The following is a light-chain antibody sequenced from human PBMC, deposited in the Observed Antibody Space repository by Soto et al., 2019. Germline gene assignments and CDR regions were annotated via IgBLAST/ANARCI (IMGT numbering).Light chain of an antibody. CDR3: QQYNNRPS. J-gene: IGKJ5*01. V-gene: IGKV3-15*01. CDR2: DIS. CDR1: QSVSSSY. Sequence: EIVLTQSPGTLSLSPGERATLSCRASQSVSSSYLAWYQQRPGPAPRLLIYDISNRATGVPARFSGSGSETEFTLTIRSLKSEDFAVYFCQQYNNRPSFGQGTRLEIK.